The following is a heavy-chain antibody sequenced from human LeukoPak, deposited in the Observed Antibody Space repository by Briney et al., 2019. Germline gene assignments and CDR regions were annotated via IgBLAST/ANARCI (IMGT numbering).Heavy chain of an antibody. CDR2: ISSSSSTI. D-gene: IGHD2-2*01. V-gene: IGHV3-48*01. CDR3: ARATHGEFIVVVPAAMSAFDI. J-gene: IGHJ3*02. CDR1: GFTFSSYS. Sequence: PGGSLRLSCAASGFTFSSYSMNWVRQAPGKGLEWVSYISSSSSTIYYADSVKGRFTISRDNAKNSLYLQMNSLRAEDTAVYYCARATHGEFIVVVPAAMSAFDIWGQGTMVTVSS.